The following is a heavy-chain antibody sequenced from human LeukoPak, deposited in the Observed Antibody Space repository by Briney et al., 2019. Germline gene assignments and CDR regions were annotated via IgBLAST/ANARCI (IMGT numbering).Heavy chain of an antibody. CDR2: INPNSGGT. CDR3: ARTSVIPSFHYMDV. Sequence: ASVKVSCKASGYTFTGYYMHWVRQAPGQGLEWMGWINPNSGGTNYAQKFQGWVTMTSDTSISTAYMELSRLRSDDTAVYYCARTSVIPSFHYMDVWGKGTTVTVSS. V-gene: IGHV1-2*04. J-gene: IGHJ6*03. D-gene: IGHD3-16*02. CDR1: GYTFTGYY.